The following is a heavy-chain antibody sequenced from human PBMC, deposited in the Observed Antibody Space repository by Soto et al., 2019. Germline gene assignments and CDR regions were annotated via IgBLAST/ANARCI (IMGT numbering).Heavy chain of an antibody. CDR1: GGTFRNSA. Sequence: QVQLEQSGAEVKKPGSSVKVSCKASGGTFRNSAISWVRQAPGQGLEWMGGIMPIFRTPDYAQKFQGRVTITADESTSTDYMELSGLRSADTAVYYCARDNDRPQLGGNYYYILDVWGHGTTVTVSS. CDR3: ARDNDRPQLGGNYYYILDV. J-gene: IGHJ6*02. CDR2: IMPIFRTP. D-gene: IGHD1-1*01. V-gene: IGHV1-69*12.